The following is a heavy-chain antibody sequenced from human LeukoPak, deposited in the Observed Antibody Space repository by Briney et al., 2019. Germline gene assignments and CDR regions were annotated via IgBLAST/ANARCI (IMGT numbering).Heavy chain of an antibody. V-gene: IGHV3-21*01. Sequence: GGSLRLSCAASGFTLSTYSMNWVRQAPGMGLEWVSSVSSSSSYIYYTDSVKGRFTVSRDNSKNSLYLQMNSPRAEDTAVYYCARGEEHYYDSSGFYYVPYYFDYWGQGTLVTVSS. J-gene: IGHJ4*02. CDR1: GFTLSTYS. CDR3: ARGEEHYYDSSGFYYVPYYFDY. CDR2: VSSSSSYI. D-gene: IGHD3-22*01.